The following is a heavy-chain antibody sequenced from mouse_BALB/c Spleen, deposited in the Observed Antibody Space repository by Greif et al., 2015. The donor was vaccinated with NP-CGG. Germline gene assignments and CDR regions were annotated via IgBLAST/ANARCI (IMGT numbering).Heavy chain of an antibody. V-gene: IGHV1S22*01. J-gene: IGHJ3*01. D-gene: IGHD4-1*01. CDR2: IYPGSGST. CDR1: GYTFTSYW. Sequence: LQQSGSELVRPGASVKLSCKASGYTFTSYWMHWVKQRPGQGLEWIGNIYPGSGSTNYDEKFKSKATLTVDTSSSTAYMQLSSLTSEDSAVYYRTRMGRDAYWGQGTLVTVSA. CDR3: TRMGRDAY.